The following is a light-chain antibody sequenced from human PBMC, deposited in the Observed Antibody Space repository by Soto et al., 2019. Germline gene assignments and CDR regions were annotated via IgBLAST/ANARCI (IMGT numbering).Light chain of an antibody. Sequence: EIVMTQSPAILSVSPGERATLSCRASQSVSSNLAWYQQKPGQTPRLLIYGASTRATGIPARFSGSGSGTEFTLTISSLQSEDSAVYFCQQYANWPKTFGQGTKVDI. V-gene: IGKV3-15*01. CDR2: GAS. CDR1: QSVSSN. J-gene: IGKJ1*01. CDR3: QQYANWPKT.